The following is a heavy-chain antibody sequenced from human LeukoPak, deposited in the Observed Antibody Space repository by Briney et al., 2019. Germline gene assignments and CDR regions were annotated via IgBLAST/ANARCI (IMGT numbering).Heavy chain of an antibody. D-gene: IGHD6-19*01. CDR3: VRRAGYTSGWPTVDY. CDR2: IHPGDSDT. Sequence: GESLKISCKGSGYNFTTHWIGWVRQMPGKGLEWMGIIHPGDSDTRYSPSFQGQVTISGDKSISTAYLQWSSLKASDTAMYYCVRRAGYTSGWPTVDYWGQGTLITVSS. V-gene: IGHV5-51*01. J-gene: IGHJ4*02. CDR1: GYNFTTHW.